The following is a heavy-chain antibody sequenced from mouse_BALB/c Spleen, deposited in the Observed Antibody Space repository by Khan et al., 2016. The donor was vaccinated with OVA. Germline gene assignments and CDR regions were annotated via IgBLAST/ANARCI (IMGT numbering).Heavy chain of an antibody. CDR1: GFTFSSFG. V-gene: IGHV5-17*02. J-gene: IGHJ1*01. Sequence: EVELVESGGGLVQPGGSRKLSCAASGFTFSSFGMHWIRQAPKKGLEWVAYVSRGSSTIYYVDTVKGRFTISRDNPKNTLFLQMTSLRSEDTAMYYCVRSGGNFHWYFDVWGAGTSVTVSS. CDR2: VSRGSSTI. CDR3: VRSGGNFHWYFDV. D-gene: IGHD2-1*01.